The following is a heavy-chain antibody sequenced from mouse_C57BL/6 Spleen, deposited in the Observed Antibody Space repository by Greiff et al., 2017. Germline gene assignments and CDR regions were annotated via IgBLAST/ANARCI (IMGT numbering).Heavy chain of an antibody. V-gene: IGHV1-52*01. CDR3: ARSGNGDWYFDV. J-gene: IGHJ1*03. D-gene: IGHD1-1*01. Sequence: QVQLQQSGAELVRPGSSVMLSCKASGYTFTSYWMHWVKQRPIQGLEWIGNIDPSDSETHYNQTFKDKATLTVDKSSSTAYMQLSSLTSEDSAVYYCARSGNGDWYFDVWGTGTTVTVSS. CDR1: GYTFTSYW. CDR2: IDPSDSET.